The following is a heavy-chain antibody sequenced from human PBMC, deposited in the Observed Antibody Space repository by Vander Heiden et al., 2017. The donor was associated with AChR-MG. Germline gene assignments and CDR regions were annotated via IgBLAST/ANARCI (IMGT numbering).Heavy chain of an antibody. CDR2: ISYEGSKK. V-gene: IGHV3-30*18. CDR3: AKGATGSYAYLDY. D-gene: IGHD3-16*01. J-gene: IGHJ4*02. CDR1: GFSFSSYA. Sequence: QVQVVESRGGVVQPGRSLSLSCTASGFSFSSYAMHWVRQAPGKGLEWVALISYEGSKKYYADSVKGRFTISRGNAKNTLYLQMNSLRPEDTAVYFCAKGATGSYAYLDYWGQGTLVTVSS.